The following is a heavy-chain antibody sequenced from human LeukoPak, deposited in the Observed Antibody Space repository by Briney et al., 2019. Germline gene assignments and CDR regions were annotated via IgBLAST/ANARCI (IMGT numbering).Heavy chain of an antibody. D-gene: IGHD3-3*01. V-gene: IGHV4-59*01. Sequence: PSETLSLTCTVSGGSISSYYWSWIRQPPGKGLEWIGYIYYSGSTNYNPSLESRVTISVDTSKNQFSLKLSSVTAADTAVYYCARGWGYYDFWSGYYGFDYWGQGTLVTVSS. J-gene: IGHJ4*02. CDR2: IYYSGST. CDR1: GGSISSYY. CDR3: ARGWGYYDFWSGYYGFDY.